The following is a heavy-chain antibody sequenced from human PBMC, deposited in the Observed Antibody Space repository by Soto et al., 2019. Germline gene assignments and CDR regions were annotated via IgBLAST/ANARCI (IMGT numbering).Heavy chain of an antibody. CDR3: ARQGSNGAYYYYGMDV. D-gene: IGHD3-16*01. CDR2: IYPYDSDT. CDR1: GYSFTSYW. Sequence: GESLKISCKTSGYSFTSYWIGWVRQMPGKGMEWMGNIYPYDSDTRYSPSFQGQVTISADTSITTAYLQWSGLRASDTAMYYCARQGSNGAYYYYGMDVWGQGTTVTVSS. J-gene: IGHJ6*02. V-gene: IGHV5-51*01.